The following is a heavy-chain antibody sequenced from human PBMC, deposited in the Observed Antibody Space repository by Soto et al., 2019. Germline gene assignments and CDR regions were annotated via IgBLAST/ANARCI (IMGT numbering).Heavy chain of an antibody. V-gene: IGHV3-21*01. CDR3: SRPSITVGFGMDV. Sequence: EMQLVESGGGLVKPGGSLRLSCSASGFTFNTYSLNWVRQAPGKGLEWVSSISSGSNNIYYRDSVKGRFTISRDNGKNSLFLQMNSLRVEDSVIYYCSRPSITVGFGMDVWGQGTTVTVSS. J-gene: IGHJ6*02. CDR2: ISSGSNNI. D-gene: IGHD1-20*01. CDR1: GFTFNTYS.